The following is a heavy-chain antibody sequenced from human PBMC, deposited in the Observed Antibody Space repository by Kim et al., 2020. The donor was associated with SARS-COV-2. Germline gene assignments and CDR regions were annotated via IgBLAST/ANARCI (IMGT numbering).Heavy chain of an antibody. J-gene: IGHJ5*02. D-gene: IGHD6-13*01. CDR1: GFTFSSRT. CDR2: ISASGGSA. V-gene: IGHV3-23*01. CDR3: ASGLCASSWFGPFDP. Sequence: GGSLRLSCAASGFTFSSRTMTWVRQAPGKGLKWVTAISASGGSADYSDSVRGRFTVSRDNSKNTVYLQMNSLRPEDTAVYYCASGLCASSWFGPFDPWGQGTLVTVSS.